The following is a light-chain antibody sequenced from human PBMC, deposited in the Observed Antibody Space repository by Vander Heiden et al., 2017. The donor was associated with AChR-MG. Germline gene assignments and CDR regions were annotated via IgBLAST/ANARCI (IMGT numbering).Light chain of an antibody. CDR3: MQALQAPYT. CDR1: QSLLHSNGYNY. CDR2: LGS. V-gene: IGKV2-28*01. J-gene: IGKJ2*01. Sequence: DIVMTQSPLSLPVTPGEPASISCRSSQSLLHSNGYNYLDWYLQKPGQSPQLLIYLGSNRASGVPDRFSGSGSGTDFTLKISRVEAEDVGVYYCMQALQAPYTFGQRTELEIK.